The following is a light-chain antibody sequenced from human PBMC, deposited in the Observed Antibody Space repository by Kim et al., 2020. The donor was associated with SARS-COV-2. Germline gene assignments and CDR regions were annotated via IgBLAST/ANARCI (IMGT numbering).Light chain of an antibody. J-gene: IGLJ2*01. Sequence: QSVLTQPASVSGFPGQSITISCTGTSSDVGGYNYVSWYQQHPGKAPKLMIYDVSNRPSGVSNRFSGSKSGNTASLTISGLQAEDEADYYCSSYTSSSTVVFGGGTQLTVL. CDR3: SSYTSSSTVV. CDR2: DVS. CDR1: SSDVGGYNY. V-gene: IGLV2-14*03.